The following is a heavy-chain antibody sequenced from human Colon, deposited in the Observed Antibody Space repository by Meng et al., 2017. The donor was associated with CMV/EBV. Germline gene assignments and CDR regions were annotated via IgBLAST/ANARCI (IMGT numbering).Heavy chain of an antibody. D-gene: IGHD2-2*01. CDR2: IHDSEGT. CDR3: ARGGYESGKYLVLDY. V-gene: IGHV4-59*01. Sequence: GQRKEPGPGLLKPSETLSLTCTVSDDSISSYYWTWIRQPPGKGLEWIGYIHDSEGTKYRPSLKSRVTISLDMSKSQFSLKLSSVTAADTAVYYCARGGYESGKYLVLDYWGQGALVTVSS. J-gene: IGHJ4*02. CDR1: DDSISSYY.